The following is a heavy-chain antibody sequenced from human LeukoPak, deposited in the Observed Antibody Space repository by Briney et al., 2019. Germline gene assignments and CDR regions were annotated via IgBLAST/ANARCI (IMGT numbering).Heavy chain of an antibody. Sequence: ASVKVSCKASGYTFTGYYMHWVRQAPGQGLEWMGWINPNSGGTNYAQQFQGRVTMTRDTSISTAYMELSRLRSDDTAVYYCARVGSSGYYFHDAFDIWGQGTMVTVSS. CDR3: ARVGSSGYYFHDAFDI. D-gene: IGHD3-22*01. CDR1: GYTFTGYY. J-gene: IGHJ3*02. V-gene: IGHV1-2*02. CDR2: INPNSGGT.